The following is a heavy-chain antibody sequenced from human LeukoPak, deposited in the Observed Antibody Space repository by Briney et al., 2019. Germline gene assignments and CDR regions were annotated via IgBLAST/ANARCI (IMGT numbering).Heavy chain of an antibody. Sequence: SETLSLTCTVSGGSISSYYWSWIRQPPGRGLEWIAYVSYSGNTDYKPSLKGRVAISADTSKNQFSLKLTSVTAADTAMYFCARHSIAGQHNWLDPWGQGTPVTVSP. V-gene: IGHV4-59*01. J-gene: IGHJ5*02. CDR3: ARHSIAGQHNWLDP. CDR2: VSYSGNT. CDR1: GGSISSYY. D-gene: IGHD1-14*01.